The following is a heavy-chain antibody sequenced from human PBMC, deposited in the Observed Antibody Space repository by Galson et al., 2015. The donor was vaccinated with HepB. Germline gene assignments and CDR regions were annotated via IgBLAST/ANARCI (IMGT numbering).Heavy chain of an antibody. CDR2: ISAYNGNT. CDR3: ARQSGYSSSWYFLGMDV. D-gene: IGHD6-13*01. J-gene: IGHJ6*02. Sequence: SVKVSCKASGYTFTSYGISWVRQAPGQGLEWMGWISAYNGNTNYAQKLQGRVTMTTDTSTSTAYMELRSLRSDDTAVYYCARQSGYSSSWYFLGMDVWGQGTTVTVSS. V-gene: IGHV1-18*01. CDR1: GYTFTSYG.